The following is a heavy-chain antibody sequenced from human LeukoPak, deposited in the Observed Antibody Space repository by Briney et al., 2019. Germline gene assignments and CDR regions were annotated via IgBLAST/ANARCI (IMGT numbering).Heavy chain of an antibody. Sequence: GGSLRLSCAASGFTFSSFTMIWVRQAPGKGLEWVSSISHSDDTSHYADSVRGRFTISRDNAKSSLYLQMNSLGAEDTAVYYCTRDPNHHGYSSGWYYWGQGTLVTVSS. J-gene: IGHJ4*02. D-gene: IGHD6-19*01. CDR3: TRDPNHHGYSSGWYY. CDR1: GFTFSSFT. CDR2: ISHSDDTS. V-gene: IGHV3-48*04.